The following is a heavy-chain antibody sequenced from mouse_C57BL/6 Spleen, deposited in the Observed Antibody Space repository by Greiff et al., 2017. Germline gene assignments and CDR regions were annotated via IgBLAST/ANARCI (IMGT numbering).Heavy chain of an antibody. J-gene: IGHJ3*01. V-gene: IGHV1-42*01. CDR1: GYSFTGYY. Sequence: VQLQQSGPELVKPGASVKISCKASGYSFTGYYMNWVKQSPEKSLEWIGEINPSTGGTTYNQKFKAKATLTVDKSSSTAYMQLKSLTSEDSAVYYCARAGVLGAWFAYWGQGTLVTVSA. CDR3: ARAGVLGAWFAY. D-gene: IGHD4-1*01. CDR2: INPSTGGT.